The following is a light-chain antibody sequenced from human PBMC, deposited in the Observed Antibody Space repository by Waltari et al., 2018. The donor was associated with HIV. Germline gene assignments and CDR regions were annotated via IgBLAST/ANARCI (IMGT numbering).Light chain of an antibody. V-gene: IGKV4-1*01. CDR2: WAS. CDR3: QQYYTPPIT. J-gene: IGKJ5*01. CDR1: QSLFYTSNSRTY. Sequence: DTVMTQSPDPLAVPLGERATINCRSSQSLFYTSNSRTYLAWYQLKPGQPPKLLISWASTRESGVPDRFSGSGSGTAFALSISSLQAEDVAVYYCQQYYTPPITFGQGTRLEIK.